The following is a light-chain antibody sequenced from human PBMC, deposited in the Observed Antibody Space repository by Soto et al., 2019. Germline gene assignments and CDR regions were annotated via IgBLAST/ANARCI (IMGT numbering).Light chain of an antibody. CDR3: QQSNSIPT. J-gene: IGKJ1*01. V-gene: IGKV1-5*01. CDR2: DAS. CDR1: QSVSSW. Sequence: DIQMTQSPSTLSASVGDSVTITCRASQSVSSWVAWYQQKPGRAPRLLIYDASNLEAGVPSRFSGSGSETEFSLTISSLQPEDFATYFCQQSNSIPTFGQGTRVEIK.